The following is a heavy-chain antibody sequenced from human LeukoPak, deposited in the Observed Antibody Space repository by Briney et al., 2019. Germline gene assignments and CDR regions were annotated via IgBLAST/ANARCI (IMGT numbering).Heavy chain of an antibody. Sequence: GGSLRLSCAASGFTFSSHEMNWVRQAPGKGLEWVSYISSSGSSIYYADSVRGRFTISKDNAKNSLFLQMNSLRAEDTAVYYCAREGRIAAAGLDYWGQGTLVTVSS. V-gene: IGHV3-48*03. CDR1: GFTFSSHE. D-gene: IGHD6-13*01. CDR3: AREGRIAAAGLDY. J-gene: IGHJ4*02. CDR2: ISSSGSSI.